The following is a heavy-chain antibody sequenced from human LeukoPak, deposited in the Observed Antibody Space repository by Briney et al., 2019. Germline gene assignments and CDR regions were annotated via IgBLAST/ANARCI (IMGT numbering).Heavy chain of an antibody. Sequence: SETLSLTCTVSGGSISSYYWSWIRQPPGKGLEWIGYIYYSGSTNYNPSLKSRVAISVDTSKNQFSLKLSSVTAADTAVYYCARVQNYGSGSYWFDPWGQGTLVTVSS. CDR3: ARVQNYGSGSYWFDP. V-gene: IGHV4-59*01. CDR1: GGSISSYY. D-gene: IGHD3-10*01. CDR2: IYYSGST. J-gene: IGHJ5*02.